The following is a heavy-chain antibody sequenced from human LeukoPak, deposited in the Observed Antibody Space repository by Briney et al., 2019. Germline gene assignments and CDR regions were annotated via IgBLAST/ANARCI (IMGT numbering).Heavy chain of an antibody. J-gene: IGHJ4*02. D-gene: IGHD3-10*01. CDR3: ARLRTGRYFDY. Sequence: SETLSLTCAVSGYSISSSNWWGCIRQPPGKGLEWIGYIYYSGSTNYNPSLKSRVTMSVDTSKNQFSLKLSSVTALDTAVYYCARLRTGRYFDYWGQGTLVTVSS. CDR2: IYYSGST. CDR1: GYSISSSNW. V-gene: IGHV4-28*06.